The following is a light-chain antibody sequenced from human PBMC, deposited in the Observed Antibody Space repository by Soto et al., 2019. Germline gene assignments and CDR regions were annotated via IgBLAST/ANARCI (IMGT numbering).Light chain of an antibody. J-gene: IGKJ1*01. CDR1: QSIDSN. V-gene: IGKV3D-15*01. Sequence: EIVMTQSPATLSVSPGERATLSCRASQSIDSNLAWYQQTPGQAPRLLIYGESTRATGIPARCSGSGSGTEFTLTISSLRSEDFAVYYCQQYDDWLVTFGRGTKVEVK. CDR3: QQYDDWLVT. CDR2: GES.